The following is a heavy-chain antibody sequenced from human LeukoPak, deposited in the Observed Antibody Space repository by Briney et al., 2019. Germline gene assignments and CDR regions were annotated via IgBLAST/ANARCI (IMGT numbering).Heavy chain of an antibody. CDR1: GGTFSSYA. Sequence: ASVKVSCKASGGTFSSYAISWVRQAPGQGLEWMGGIIPIFGTANYAQKFQGRVTITADESTSTAYMELSSLRSEDTAVYYCARGPYGSGSYYDHYYYYYMDVWGKGTTVTVSS. D-gene: IGHD3-10*01. CDR2: IIPIFGTA. J-gene: IGHJ6*03. CDR3: ARGPYGSGSYYDHYYYYYMDV. V-gene: IGHV1-69*13.